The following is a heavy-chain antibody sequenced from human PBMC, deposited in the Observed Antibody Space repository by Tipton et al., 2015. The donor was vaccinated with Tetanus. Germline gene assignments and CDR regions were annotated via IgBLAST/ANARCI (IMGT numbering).Heavy chain of an antibody. D-gene: IGHD5/OR15-5a*01. CDR2: VYYRGSS. CDR1: GDSISSSHYY. Sequence: TLSLTCTVSGDSISSSHYYWGWIRQPPGKGLEWIGSVYYRGSSPYNPSLKSRVTISVDTSKTQFSLKLSSVTATDTAVYYCARHEESTDYCDNWGQGTLVTVSS. CDR3: ARHEESTDYCDN. V-gene: IGHV4-39*01. J-gene: IGHJ4*02.